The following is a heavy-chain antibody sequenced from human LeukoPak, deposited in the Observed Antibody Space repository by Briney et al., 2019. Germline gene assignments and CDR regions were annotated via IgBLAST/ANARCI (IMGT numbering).Heavy chain of an antibody. CDR2: ISAYNGNT. CDR3: ARDVRGRTYYYDSRGAFDI. J-gene: IGHJ3*02. CDR1: GYTFTSYG. D-gene: IGHD3-22*01. Sequence: ASVKVSCKASGYTFTSYGISWVRQAPGQGLEWMGWISAYNGNTNYAQKLQGRVTMTTDTSTSTAYMELRSLRSDDTAVYYCARDVRGRTYYYDSRGAFDIWGQGTMVTVSS. V-gene: IGHV1-18*01.